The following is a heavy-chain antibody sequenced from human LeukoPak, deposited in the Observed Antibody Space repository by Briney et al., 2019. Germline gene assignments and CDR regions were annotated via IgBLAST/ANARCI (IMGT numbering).Heavy chain of an antibody. CDR1: GGSISSQY. Sequence: PSETLSLTCTVSGGSISSQYWSWIRQPPGKGLEGIGYIYYSGSTNYNPSLKSRVTISVDTSKNQFSLTLSSVTAAATAVYYCARAGAIWFGELLFAYWGQGTLVTVSS. J-gene: IGHJ4*02. V-gene: IGHV4-59*11. CDR3: ARAGAIWFGELLFAY. D-gene: IGHD3-10*01. CDR2: IYYSGST.